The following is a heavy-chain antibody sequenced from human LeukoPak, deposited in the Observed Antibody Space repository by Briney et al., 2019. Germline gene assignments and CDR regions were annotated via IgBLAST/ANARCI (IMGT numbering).Heavy chain of an antibody. J-gene: IGHJ6*02. CDR2: INHSGST. Sequence: SETLSLTCAVYGGSFSGYYWSWIRQPPGKGLEWIGEINHSGSTNYNPYLKSRVTISVDTSKNQFSLKLSSVTAADTAVYYCARGFKLRYDFWSGYYSPNGMDVWGQGTTVTVSS. CDR1: GGSFSGYY. D-gene: IGHD3-3*01. V-gene: IGHV4-34*01. CDR3: ARGFKLRYDFWSGYYSPNGMDV.